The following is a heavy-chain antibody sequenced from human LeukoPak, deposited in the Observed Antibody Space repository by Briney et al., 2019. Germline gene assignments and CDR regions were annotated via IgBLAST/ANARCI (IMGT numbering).Heavy chain of an antibody. Sequence: GRSLRLSCAAAGFFVTTYGIHWVRQAPGKGLDWVAVISRDESNKYYGDSGKGRFTISRDNSKNTLYLHMNSLRAEYTAVYYCARVRYCSGGSCYFYNAMDVWGQGTTVTVSS. CDR1: GFFVTTYG. V-gene: IGHV3-30*03. D-gene: IGHD2-15*01. CDR3: ARVRYCSGGSCYFYNAMDV. CDR2: ISRDESNK. J-gene: IGHJ6*02.